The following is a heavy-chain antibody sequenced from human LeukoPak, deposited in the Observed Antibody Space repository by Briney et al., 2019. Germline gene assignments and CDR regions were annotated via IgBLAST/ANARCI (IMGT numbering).Heavy chain of an antibody. V-gene: IGHV4-59*01. Sequence: ASETLSLTCTVSGGSIGSYYWSWIRQPPGKGPEWIGYIYDSGSTNYNPSLKSRVTISLDTSKNQFSLRLSSVTAADAAVYFCARQYSSSLNWFDPWGQGTLVTVSS. CDR1: GGSIGSYY. CDR3: ARQYSSSLNWFDP. CDR2: IYDSGST. J-gene: IGHJ5*02. D-gene: IGHD6-6*01.